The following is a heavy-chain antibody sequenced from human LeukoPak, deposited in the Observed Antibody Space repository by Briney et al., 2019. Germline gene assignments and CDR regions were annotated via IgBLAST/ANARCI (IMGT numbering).Heavy chain of an antibody. Sequence: GGSLRLSCAASGFTFSSYSMNWVRQAPGKGLEWVSSISSSSSYIYYADSVKGRFTISRDNAKNSLYLQMNGLRAEDTAVYYCARDGKTWIQLWWPYYYGMDVWGQGTTVTVSS. CDR2: ISSSSSYI. CDR3: ARDGKTWIQLWWPYYYGMDV. V-gene: IGHV3-21*01. D-gene: IGHD5-18*01. J-gene: IGHJ6*02. CDR1: GFTFSSYS.